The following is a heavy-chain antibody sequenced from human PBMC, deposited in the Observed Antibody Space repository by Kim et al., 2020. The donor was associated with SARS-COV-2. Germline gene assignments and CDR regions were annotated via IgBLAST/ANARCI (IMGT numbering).Heavy chain of an antibody. CDR2: IIPIFGTA. V-gene: IGHV1-69*13. CDR3: ARAPLEASSGWPDAFDI. CDR1: GGTFSSYA. Sequence: SVKVSCKASGGTFSSYAISWVRQAPGQGLEWMGGIIPIFGTANYAQKFQGRVTITADESTSTAYMELSSLRSEDTAVYYCARAPLEASSGWPDAFDIWGQGTMVTVSS. D-gene: IGHD6-19*01. J-gene: IGHJ3*02.